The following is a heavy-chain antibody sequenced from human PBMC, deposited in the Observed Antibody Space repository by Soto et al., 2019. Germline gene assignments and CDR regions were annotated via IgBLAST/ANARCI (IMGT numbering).Heavy chain of an antibody. CDR2: IIGDGTTT. J-gene: IGHJ4*02. V-gene: IGHV3-74*03. D-gene: IGHD5-12*01. Sequence: PGGSLRLSCAGSGFTFSNYGMHWVRQAPGKGLVWVSRIIGDGTTTAYADSVKGRFTISRDNARNTLYLQMNSLRAEDTAVYYCAKVRRYSGYEYFDYWGQGALVTVSS. CDR3: AKVRRYSGYEYFDY. CDR1: GFTFSNYG.